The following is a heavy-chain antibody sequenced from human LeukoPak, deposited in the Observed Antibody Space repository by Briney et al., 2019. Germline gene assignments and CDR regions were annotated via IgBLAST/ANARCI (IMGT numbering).Heavy chain of an antibody. Sequence: SETLSLTCAVSGYSISSGYYWGWIRQPPGKGLEWIGSIYHSGSTYYNPSLKSRVTISVDTSKNQFSLKLSSVTAADTAVYYCARDSIVVVPAAHYYYGMDVWGKGTTVTVSS. CDR3: ARDSIVVVPAAHYYYGMDV. D-gene: IGHD2-2*01. CDR1: GYSISSGYY. V-gene: IGHV4-38-2*02. CDR2: IYHSGST. J-gene: IGHJ6*04.